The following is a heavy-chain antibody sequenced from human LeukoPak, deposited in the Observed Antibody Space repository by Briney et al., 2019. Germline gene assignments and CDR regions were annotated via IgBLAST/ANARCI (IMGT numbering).Heavy chain of an antibody. D-gene: IGHD3-16*02. CDR3: ARVVQYDVGESYRPGYQFDY. J-gene: IGHJ4*02. V-gene: IGHV1-46*01. Sequence: ASLKLSCKASGYTFIRYYMHWVRRNPRERVERMGIINPSGGSTSYAQTFKGRVTITRDTSTTTVYMALSILRSEDTAVYYCARVVQYDVGESYRPGYQFDYWGQLTLVTVSS. CDR2: INPSGGST. CDR1: GYTFIRYY.